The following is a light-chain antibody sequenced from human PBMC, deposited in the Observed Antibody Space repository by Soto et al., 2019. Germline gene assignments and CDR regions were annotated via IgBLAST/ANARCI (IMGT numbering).Light chain of an antibody. V-gene: IGKV1-5*01. Sequence: DIQMTQSPSTLSASVGDRITITCRASQSISSWLAWYQQKPGKAPKVLIYDASRLESGVPSRFSGSASGTEFTLNISSLQPDDFATYYCQQYSTYSGAFGQGTKVDIK. CDR2: DAS. CDR3: QQYSTYSGA. J-gene: IGKJ1*01. CDR1: QSISSW.